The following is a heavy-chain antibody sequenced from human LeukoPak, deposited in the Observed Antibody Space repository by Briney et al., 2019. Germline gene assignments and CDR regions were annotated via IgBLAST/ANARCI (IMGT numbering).Heavy chain of an antibody. D-gene: IGHD3-3*01. CDR2: ISSSGSTI. V-gene: IGHV3-11*01. Sequence: GGSLRLSCAASGFTFSDYYMSWIRQAPGKGLEWVSYISSSGSTIYYEDSVKGRFTSSRDNSKNSLYLQMNSLRAEDTAVYYCARDRYDFLSGYYGGYFVYCGQGTLVTVSS. CDR3: ARDRYDFLSGYYGGYFVY. J-gene: IGHJ4*02. CDR1: GFTFSDYY.